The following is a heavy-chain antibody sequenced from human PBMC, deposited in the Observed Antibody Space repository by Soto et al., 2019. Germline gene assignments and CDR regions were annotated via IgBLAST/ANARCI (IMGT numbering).Heavy chain of an antibody. V-gene: IGHV3-23*01. CDR2: ISGSGGTT. J-gene: IGHJ6*02. D-gene: IGHD3-3*01. CDR1: GFSFPDYD. CDR3: AKDSWAIFGVPAGEYYAMDV. Sequence: PGGSLRLSCEGSGFSFPDYDMNWVRQTPGKGLEWVSAISGSGGTTYYSDSVKGRFTISRDNSKNTVYLQMNDLRVEDAAEYFCAKDSWAIFGVPAGEYYAMDVWGQGTTVTVSS.